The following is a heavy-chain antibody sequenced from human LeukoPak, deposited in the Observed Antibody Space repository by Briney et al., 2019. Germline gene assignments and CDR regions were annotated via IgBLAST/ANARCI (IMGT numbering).Heavy chain of an antibody. CDR3: ASAMTTVTTGWFDP. J-gene: IGHJ5*02. D-gene: IGHD4-17*01. Sequence: SETLSLTCAVYGGSFSGYYWSWIRQPPGKGLEWIGEVNHSGSTNYNPSLKSRVTISVDTSKNQFSLKLSSVTAADTAVYYCASAMTTVTTGWFDPWGQGTLVTVSS. V-gene: IGHV4-34*01. CDR1: GGSFSGYY. CDR2: VNHSGST.